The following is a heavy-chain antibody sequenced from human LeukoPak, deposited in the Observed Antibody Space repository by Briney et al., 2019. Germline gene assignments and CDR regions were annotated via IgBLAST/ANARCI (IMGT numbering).Heavy chain of an antibody. D-gene: IGHD3-22*01. CDR2: IYYRGST. J-gene: IGHJ4*02. V-gene: IGHV4-39*01. CDR3: ARFAPYDSSGAIDY. CDR1: GGSLSSSSYY. Sequence: SSETLSLTCTVSGGSLSSSSYYWGWIRQPPGKGLEWIGSIYYRGSTYYNPSLKSRVTISVDTSKNQFSLKLSSVTAADTAVYYCARFAPYDSSGAIDYWGQGTLVTVSS.